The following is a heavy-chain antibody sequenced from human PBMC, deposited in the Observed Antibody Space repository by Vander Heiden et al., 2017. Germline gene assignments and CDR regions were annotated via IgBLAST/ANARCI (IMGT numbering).Heavy chain of an antibody. CDR2: ISYDGSNK. J-gene: IGHJ6*02. CDR3: ARDSCSSTSCYSPYYYYGMDV. V-gene: IGHV3-30-3*01. CDR1: GLPFSSYA. Sequence: QVQLMESGGGGVQPGRSLRLPCAASGLPFSSYALHWVRQAPGQGLEWVAVISYDGSNKYYADSVKGRFTISRDNSKSTLYLQMNSLRAEDTAVYYCARDSCSSTSCYSPYYYYGMDVWGQGTTVTVSS. D-gene: IGHD2-2*01.